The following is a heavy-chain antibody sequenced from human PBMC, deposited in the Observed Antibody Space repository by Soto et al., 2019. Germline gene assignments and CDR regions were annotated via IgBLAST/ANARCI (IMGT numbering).Heavy chain of an antibody. J-gene: IGHJ6*02. CDR1: GGSISSDGNY. D-gene: IGHD3-10*01. V-gene: IGHV4-31*03. CDR2: IYYSGST. CDR3: ARARMVRGIIYYYGMDV. Sequence: QVQLQESGPGLVKSSQTLSLTCTVSGGSISSDGNYWRWIRQHPGKGLEWIGYIYYSGSTYYNPSLKSRVTISVDTSKNQFSLKRNSVTASDTAVYYCARARMVRGIIYYYGMDVWCQGTTVTVSS.